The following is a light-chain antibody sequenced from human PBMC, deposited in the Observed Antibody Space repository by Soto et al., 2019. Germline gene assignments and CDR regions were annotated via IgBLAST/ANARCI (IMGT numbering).Light chain of an antibody. CDR1: SSDVGVYDR. CDR2: EVT. J-gene: IGLJ2*01. CDR3: SSYTSSNTVL. Sequence: QSVLTQPASVSGSPGQSITISCTGTSSDVGVYDRVSWYQQPPGKAPKLMIYEVTNRPSGVPDRFSGSKSGTTASLTISGLQAEDEAGYYCSSYTSSNTVLFGGGT. V-gene: IGLV2-14*01.